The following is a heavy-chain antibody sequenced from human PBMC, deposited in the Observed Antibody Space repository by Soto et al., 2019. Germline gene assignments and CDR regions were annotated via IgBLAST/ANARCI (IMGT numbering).Heavy chain of an antibody. D-gene: IGHD6-13*01. J-gene: IGHJ3*01. CDR2: INHSGST. CDR1: GGSFSGYY. CDR3: ARGHRTAAGTRKAFDL. V-gene: IGHV4-34*01. Sequence: QVHLQQWGAGLLKPSETLSLTCAVYGGSFSGYYWSWIRRSPGKGLEWIGEINHSGSTNYNPSLKSRVTIALDTAKNQCALNLSSMTAADTAVYYCARGHRTAAGTRKAFDLWGQGTVVTVSS.